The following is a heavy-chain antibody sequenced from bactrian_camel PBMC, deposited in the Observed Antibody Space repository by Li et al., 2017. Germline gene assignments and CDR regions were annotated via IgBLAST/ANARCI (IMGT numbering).Heavy chain of an antibody. Sequence: VQLVESGGTLVQPGGSLRLSCLASGLRFSSQWMYWVRQAPGKEREGVACTGSDGPTTYADSVKGRFTLSEDSAKNTLYLQMNSLKPEDTAMYFCAATRTYTCYSDSSYYKRGQGT. CDR2: TGSDGPTT. D-gene: IGHD2*01. V-gene: IGHV3S6*01. CDR1: GLRFSSQW. CDR3: AATRTYTCYSDSSYYK. J-gene: IGHJ3*01.